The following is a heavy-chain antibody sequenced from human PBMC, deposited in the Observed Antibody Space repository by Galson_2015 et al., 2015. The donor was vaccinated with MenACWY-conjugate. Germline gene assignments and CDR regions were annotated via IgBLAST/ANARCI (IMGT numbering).Heavy chain of an antibody. Sequence: SLRLSCAASGFTFSTYAMSWVRQAPGKGLEWVSVISGSGDTTYYADSVKGRFTVSRDNSKNTLYLQMNSLRAEDTALYYCAKAIAVAGPAKYFQHWGQGTLVTVPS. CDR1: GFTFSTYA. CDR3: AKAIAVAGPAKYFQH. V-gene: IGHV3-23*01. D-gene: IGHD6-19*01. CDR2: ISGSGDTT. J-gene: IGHJ1*01.